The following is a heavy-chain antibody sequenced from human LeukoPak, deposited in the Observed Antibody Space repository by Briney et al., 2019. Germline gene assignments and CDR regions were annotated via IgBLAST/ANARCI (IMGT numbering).Heavy chain of an antibody. V-gene: IGHV3-33*01. CDR1: GFTFSSYG. Sequence: GRSLRLSCAASGFTFSSYGMHWVRQAPGKGLEWVAVIWYDGSNKYYADSVKGRFTISRDNSKNTLYLQMNSLRAEDTAVYYCARGPHYYDSSGYFDYWGQGTLVTVSS. CDR3: ARGPHYYDSSGYFDY. CDR2: IWYDGSNK. J-gene: IGHJ4*02. D-gene: IGHD3-22*01.